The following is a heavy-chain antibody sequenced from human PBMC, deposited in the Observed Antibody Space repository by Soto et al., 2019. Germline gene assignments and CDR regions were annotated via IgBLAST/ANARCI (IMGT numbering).Heavy chain of an antibody. J-gene: IGHJ4*02. Sequence: ASVKVSCKASGYTFTSYDINWVRQATGQGLEWMGWMNPNSGNTGYAQKFQGRVTMTRNTSISTAYMELSSLRSEGTAVYYCASSSGWSGRIDYWGQGTRVTVSS. CDR2: MNPNSGNT. D-gene: IGHD6-19*01. CDR3: ASSSGWSGRIDY. V-gene: IGHV1-8*01. CDR1: GYTFTSYD.